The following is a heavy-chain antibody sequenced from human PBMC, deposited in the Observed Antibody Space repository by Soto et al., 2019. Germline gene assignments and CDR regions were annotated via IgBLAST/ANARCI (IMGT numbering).Heavy chain of an antibody. CDR1: GFTYSNYA. D-gene: IGHD3-16*02. V-gene: IGHV3-23*01. CDR3: ARVESTYDYIWGSYQKYYFDY. J-gene: IGHJ4*02. CDR2: ISGSGGNT. Sequence: GGSLRLSCAASGFTYSNYAMSWVRQAPGKGLEWVSAISGSGGNTYYADSVKGRFTISRDNAKNTLYLQMNSLRAEDTAVYYCARVESTYDYIWGSYQKYYFDYWGQGTLVTVSS.